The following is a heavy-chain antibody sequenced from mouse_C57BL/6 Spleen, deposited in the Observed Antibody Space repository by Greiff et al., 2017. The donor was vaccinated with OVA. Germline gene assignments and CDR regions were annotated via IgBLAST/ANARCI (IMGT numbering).Heavy chain of an antibody. J-gene: IGHJ2*01. CDR3: ARGGLGEFITTVVSYFDY. V-gene: IGHV1-52*01. Sequence: QVQLQQPGAELVRPGSSVKLSCKASGYTFTSYWMHWVKQRPIQGLEWIGNIDPSDSETHYNQKFKDKATLTVDKSSSTAYMQLSSLTSEDSAVYYCARGGLGEFITTVVSYFDYWGQGTTLTVSS. CDR1: GYTFTSYW. D-gene: IGHD1-1*01. CDR2: IDPSDSET.